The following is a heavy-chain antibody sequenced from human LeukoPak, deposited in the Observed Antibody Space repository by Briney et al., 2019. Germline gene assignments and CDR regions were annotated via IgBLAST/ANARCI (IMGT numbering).Heavy chain of an antibody. CDR2: INSDGSST. CDR3: ARDFNNPGYYGSGTPDY. V-gene: IGHV3-74*01. Sequence: GGSLRLSCAASGFTFSSHWMHWVRQAPGKGLVWVSRINSDGSSTSYADSVKGRFTISRDNAKNTLYLQMNSPRAEDTAVYYCARDFNNPGYYGSGTPDYWGQGTLVTVSS. D-gene: IGHD3-10*01. J-gene: IGHJ4*02. CDR1: GFTFSSHW.